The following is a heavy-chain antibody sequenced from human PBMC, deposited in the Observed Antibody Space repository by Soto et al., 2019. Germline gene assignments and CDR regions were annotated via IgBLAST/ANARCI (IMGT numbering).Heavy chain of an antibody. CDR2: ISGSGGST. J-gene: IGHJ3*02. Sequence: GGSLRLSCAASGFTFSSYAMSWVRQAPGKGLEWVSAISGSGGSTYYADSVKGRFTISRDNSKNTLYLQMNGLRAEDTAVYYCAKDRSKYSSSSRGLSVHDAFDIWGQGTMVTVSS. CDR1: GFTFSSYA. CDR3: AKDRSKYSSSSRGLSVHDAFDI. V-gene: IGHV3-23*01. D-gene: IGHD6-6*01.